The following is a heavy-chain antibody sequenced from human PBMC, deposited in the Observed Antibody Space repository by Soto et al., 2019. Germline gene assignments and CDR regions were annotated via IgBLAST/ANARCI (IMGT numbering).Heavy chain of an antibody. CDR3: ARLGGYYQAFNI. D-gene: IGHD3-22*01. J-gene: IGHJ4*01. CDR2: IYYTGTT. V-gene: IGHV4-59*08. Sequence: PSETLCLTCTVAGGSINNYYWSWIRQPPGLGLEWVGYIYYTGTTTYNPSLRSRVAISLDASKSQFSLNLRSVTAADTAVYYCARLGGYYQAFNIWGPGALVTVSS. CDR1: GGSINNYY.